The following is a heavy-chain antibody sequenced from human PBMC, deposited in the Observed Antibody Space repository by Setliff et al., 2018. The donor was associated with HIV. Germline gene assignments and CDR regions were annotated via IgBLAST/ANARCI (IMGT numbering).Heavy chain of an antibody. Sequence: SETLSLTCAVSGGSISTTNWWSWVRQPPGKGLEWIGEVYHSGSTNYNPSLKSRVTISVDKSKNQFSLKLSSLTAADSAVYYCTRDMSSSSHYWGQGMLGTVS. CDR3: TRDMSSSSHY. D-gene: IGHD6-6*01. CDR1: GGSISTTNW. J-gene: IGHJ4*02. V-gene: IGHV4-4*02. CDR2: VYHSGST.